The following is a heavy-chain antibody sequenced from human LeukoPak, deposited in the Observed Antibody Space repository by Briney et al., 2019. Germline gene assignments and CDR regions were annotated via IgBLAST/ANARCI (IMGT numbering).Heavy chain of an antibody. CDR2: IHYSGST. CDR1: GASVSSGSLY. CDR3: ATDSGSYYPD. J-gene: IGHJ4*02. V-gene: IGHV4-61*01. D-gene: IGHD1-26*01. Sequence: SEPLSLTCTVSGASVSSGSLYWSWIRQPPGKGLEWIGNIHYSGSTNHNPSLKSRVTISVDTSKNQFSLNLRSVTPGDTAVYYCATDSGSYYPDWGQGTLVTVPP.